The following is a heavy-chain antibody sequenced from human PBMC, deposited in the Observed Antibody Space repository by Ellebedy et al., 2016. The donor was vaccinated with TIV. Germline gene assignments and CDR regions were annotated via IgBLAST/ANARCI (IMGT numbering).Heavy chain of an antibody. Sequence: GESLKISCAASGFSLTGSDLHWVRRPAGKGLECVSSSGAAGDTYYPDSVRGRFTISRESAKNSFYLQMNSLTAGDTAGYYCARGGPGGDNWFFGIWGRGTRGTVSS. V-gene: IGHV3-13*01. D-gene: IGHD3-10*01. J-gene: IGHJ2*01. CDR1: GFSLTGSD. CDR2: SGAAGDT. CDR3: ARGGPGGDNWFFGI.